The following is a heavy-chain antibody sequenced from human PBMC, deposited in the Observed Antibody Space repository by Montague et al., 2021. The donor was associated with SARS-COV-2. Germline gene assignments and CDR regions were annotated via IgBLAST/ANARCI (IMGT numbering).Heavy chain of an antibody. CDR3: AREDRWNWFDP. CDR1: GGSISSDY. D-gene: IGHD5-24*01. V-gene: IGHV4-59*01. Sequence: SETLSLTCSVSGGSISSDYWSWIRQSPGKGLEWIGYIYYRGTTNYNPSLKSRVTFSVDKSKNQFSLKLISVTAADTAVYFCAREDRWNWFDPWGQGALVTVSS. CDR2: IYYRGTT. J-gene: IGHJ5*02.